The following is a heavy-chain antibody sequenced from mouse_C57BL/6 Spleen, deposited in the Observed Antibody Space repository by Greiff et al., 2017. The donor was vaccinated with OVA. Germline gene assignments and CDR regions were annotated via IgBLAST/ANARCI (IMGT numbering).Heavy chain of an antibody. V-gene: IGHV14-2*01. CDR2: IDPEDGET. J-gene: IGHJ2*01. Sequence: VQLQQSGAELVKPGASVKLSCTASGFNIKDYYMHWVKQWPEKGLEWIGRIDPEDGETKYAPKFQGKATITADTSSNTAYLQLSSLTSEDTAVYYCARSELITTVVVDYWGQGTTLTVSS. D-gene: IGHD1-1*01. CDR1: GFNIKDYY. CDR3: ARSELITTVVVDY.